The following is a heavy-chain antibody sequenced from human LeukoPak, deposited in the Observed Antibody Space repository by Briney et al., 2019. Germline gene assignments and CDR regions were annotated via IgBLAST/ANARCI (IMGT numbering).Heavy chain of an antibody. CDR3: NYYDSSGGGY. D-gene: IGHD3-22*01. J-gene: IGHJ4*02. CDR2: IKQDGSNK. Sequence: GGSLRLSCAASGFTFSSYWMSWVRQAPGKGLEWVANIKQDGSNKYYADSVKGRFTISRDNSKNTLYLQMNSLRAEDTAVYYGNYYDSSGGGYWGQGTLVTVSS. V-gene: IGHV3-7*01. CDR1: GFTFSSYW.